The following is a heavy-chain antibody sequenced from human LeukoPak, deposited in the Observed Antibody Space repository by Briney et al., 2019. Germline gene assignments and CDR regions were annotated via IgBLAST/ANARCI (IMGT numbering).Heavy chain of an antibody. CDR1: GGSISSGSYY. D-gene: IGHD3-3*01. CDR2: IYTSGST. J-gene: IGHJ5*02. CDR3: ARVGILRFPSNWFDP. V-gene: IGHV4-61*02. Sequence: PSQTLSLTCTVSGGSISSGSYYWSWIRQPAGKGLEWIGRIYTSGSTNYNPSLKSRVTISVDTSKNQFSLKLSSVTAADTAVYYCARVGILRFPSNWFDPWGQGTLVTVSS.